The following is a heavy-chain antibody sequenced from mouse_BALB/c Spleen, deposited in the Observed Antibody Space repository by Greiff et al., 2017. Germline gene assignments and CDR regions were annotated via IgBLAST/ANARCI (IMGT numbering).Heavy chain of an antibody. CDR2: INPGSGGT. Sequence: VQGVESGAELVRPGTSVKVSCKASGYAFTNYLIEWVKQRPGQGLEWIGVINPGSGGTNYNEKFKGKATLTADKSSSTAYMQLSSLTSDDSAVYFCARRRDGYYVTTFDYWGQGTTLTVSS. V-gene: IGHV1-54*03. D-gene: IGHD2-3*01. CDR1: GYAFTNYL. CDR3: ARRRDGYYVTTFDY. J-gene: IGHJ2*01.